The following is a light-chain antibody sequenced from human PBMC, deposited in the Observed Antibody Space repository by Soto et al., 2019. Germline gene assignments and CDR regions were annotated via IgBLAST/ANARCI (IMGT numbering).Light chain of an antibody. CDR1: SSNIGAGYD. V-gene: IGLV1-40*01. J-gene: IGLJ2*01. CDR3: QSYDSSLSGSV. Sequence: QPVLTQPPSVSGAPGQRVTISCTGSSSNIGAGYDIHWYQQLPGTAPKLLISGNSNRPSGVPDRFSGSKSGTSVSLAITGLQAEDEADYYCQSYDSSLSGSVFGGGTQLTVL. CDR2: GNS.